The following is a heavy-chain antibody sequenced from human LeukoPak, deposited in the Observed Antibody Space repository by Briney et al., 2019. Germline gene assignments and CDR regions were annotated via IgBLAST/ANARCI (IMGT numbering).Heavy chain of an antibody. CDR2: IWYDGSNK. D-gene: IGHD3-3*01. V-gene: IGHV3-33*01. J-gene: IGHJ3*02. CDR3: ARERIYDFWSGYSYDAFDI. Sequence: GGSLRPSCAASGFTFSSYGMHWVRQAPGKGLEWVAVIWYDGSNKYYADSVKGRFTISRDNSKNTLYLQMNSLRAEDTAVYYCARERIYDFWSGYSYDAFDIWGQGTMVTVSS. CDR1: GFTFSSYG.